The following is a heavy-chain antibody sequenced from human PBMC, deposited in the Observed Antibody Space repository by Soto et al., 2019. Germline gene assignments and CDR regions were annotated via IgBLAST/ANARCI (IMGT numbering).Heavy chain of an antibody. V-gene: IGHV3-7*01. CDR2: IKQDGSGK. D-gene: IGHD3-16*02. Sequence: PGGSLRLSCAASGFTFSSYAMSWVRQAPGKGLEWVSDIKQDGSGKYYVDSVKGRFTISRDNAKNSLYLQMNSLRAEDTAVYYCARAPYDYIWGSYRSYYYYMDVWGKGTTVTVSS. J-gene: IGHJ6*03. CDR3: ARAPYDYIWGSYRSYYYYMDV. CDR1: GFTFSSYA.